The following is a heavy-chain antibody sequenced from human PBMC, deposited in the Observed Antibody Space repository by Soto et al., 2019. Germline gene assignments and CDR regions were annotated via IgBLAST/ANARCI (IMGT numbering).Heavy chain of an antibody. CDR2: INHSGST. D-gene: IGHD3-16*02. Sequence: SETLSLTCAVYGGSFSGYYLSWIRQPPGEGLEWIGEINHSGSTNYNPSLKSRVTISVDTSKNQFSLKLSSVTAADTAVYYCARGQPPRDYIWGSYRYTEVPFDYWGQGTLVNVS. CDR1: GGSFSGYY. V-gene: IGHV4-34*01. CDR3: ARGQPPRDYIWGSYRYTEVPFDY. J-gene: IGHJ4*02.